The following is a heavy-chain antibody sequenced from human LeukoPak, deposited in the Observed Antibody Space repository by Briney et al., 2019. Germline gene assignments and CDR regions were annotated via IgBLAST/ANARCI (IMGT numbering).Heavy chain of an antibody. CDR3: ATWAFYHNLDV. J-gene: IGHJ6*02. V-gene: IGHV3-43*02. Sequence: GGSLRLSCAASGFTIGPYAMYWVRQGPGRGLEWVSVIKADGSGTFYADSVRGRFTTSRDNSKSSLYLQMNSLTSEDTALYYCATWAFYHNLDVWGQGTTVIVSS. CDR2: IKADGSGT. CDR1: GFTIGPYA. D-gene: IGHD2/OR15-2a*01.